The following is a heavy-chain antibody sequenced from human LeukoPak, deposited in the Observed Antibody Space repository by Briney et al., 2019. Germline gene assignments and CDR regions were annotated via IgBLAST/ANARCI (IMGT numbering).Heavy chain of an antibody. V-gene: IGHV4-59*08. CDR2: THYTGNT. Sequence: SESLSLTCSVPSDSINYYYWNWIRQPPGKELEWIAYTHYTGNTKSNPSLKSRVTTSVDTSKSQFSLKLSSVTAADTAVYYCAKWSSTLKAFDFWGQGILAIVSS. CDR3: AKWSSTLKAFDF. D-gene: IGHD2-8*01. J-gene: IGHJ4*02. CDR1: SDSINYYY.